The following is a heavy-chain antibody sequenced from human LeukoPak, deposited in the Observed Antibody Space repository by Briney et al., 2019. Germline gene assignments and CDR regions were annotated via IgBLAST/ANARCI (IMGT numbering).Heavy chain of an antibody. D-gene: IGHD3-3*01. CDR1: GVSISSGGYY. CDR2: TYYSGST. Sequence: PSQTLSLTCTVSGVSISSGGYYWSWLRQHPGKGLEWIGYTYYSGSTYYNPSLKSRVTISVDTSKNQFSLKLSSVTAADTAVYYCARDLEWSPYYMDVWGKGTTVTVSS. J-gene: IGHJ6*03. CDR3: ARDLEWSPYYMDV. V-gene: IGHV4-31*03.